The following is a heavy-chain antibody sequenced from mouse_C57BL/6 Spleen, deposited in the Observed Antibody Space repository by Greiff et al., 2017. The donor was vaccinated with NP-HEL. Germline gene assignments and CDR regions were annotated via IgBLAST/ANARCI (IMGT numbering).Heavy chain of an antibody. J-gene: IGHJ2*01. CDR2: IYPGSGST. V-gene: IGHV1-55*01. CDR1: GYTFTSYW. Sequence: VQLQQPGAELVKPGASVKMSCKASGYTFTSYWITWVKQRPGQGLEWIGDIYPGSGSTNYNEKFKGKATMTVDKSSSTAYMQLSSLTSEDSAVYYCARGGTVGFDYWGQGTTLTVSS. D-gene: IGHD3-3*01. CDR3: ARGGTVGFDY.